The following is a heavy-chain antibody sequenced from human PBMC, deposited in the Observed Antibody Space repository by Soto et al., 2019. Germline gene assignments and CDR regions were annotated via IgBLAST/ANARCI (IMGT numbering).Heavy chain of an antibody. Sequence: ASVKVSCKASGYTFTGYYMHWVRQAPGQGLEWMGWINPNSGGTNYAQRFQGRVTMTRDTSISTAYMELSRLRSDDTAVYYCARSAYSKYYNWFDPWGQGTLVTVSS. V-gene: IGHV1-2*02. CDR1: GYTFTGYY. J-gene: IGHJ5*02. CDR3: ARSAYSKYYNWFDP. CDR2: INPNSGGT. D-gene: IGHD4-4*01.